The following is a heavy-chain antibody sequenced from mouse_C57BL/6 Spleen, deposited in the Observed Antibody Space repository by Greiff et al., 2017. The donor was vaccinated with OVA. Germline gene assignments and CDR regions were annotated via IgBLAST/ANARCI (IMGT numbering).Heavy chain of an antibody. V-gene: IGHV5-4*01. J-gene: IGHJ1*03. Sequence: EVQVVESGGGLVKPGGSLKLSCAASGFTFSSYAMSWVRQTPEKRLEWVATISDGGSYTYYPDNVKGRFTISRDNAKNNLYLQMSHLKSEDTAMYYCARDLITTVVGYFDVWGTGTTVTVSS. CDR2: ISDGGSYT. CDR3: ARDLITTVVGYFDV. D-gene: IGHD1-1*01. CDR1: GFTFSSYA.